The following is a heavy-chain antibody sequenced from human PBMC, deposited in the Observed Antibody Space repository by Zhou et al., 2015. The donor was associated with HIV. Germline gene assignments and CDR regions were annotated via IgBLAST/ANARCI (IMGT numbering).Heavy chain of an antibody. CDR3: AKSSADSDYAFDT. V-gene: IGHV1-69*06. Sequence: LVQSETEVRKPGSSVKVPCRATGGTFSGSDISWVRQAPGQGLEWMGSITPMFETETYAEKFRARLTITVDKSTSAAYMELSSLTSEDAAVYYCAKSSADSDYAFDTWGQGTQVVVSS. D-gene: IGHD3-22*01. J-gene: IGHJ3*02. CDR2: ITPMFETE. CDR1: GGTFSGSD.